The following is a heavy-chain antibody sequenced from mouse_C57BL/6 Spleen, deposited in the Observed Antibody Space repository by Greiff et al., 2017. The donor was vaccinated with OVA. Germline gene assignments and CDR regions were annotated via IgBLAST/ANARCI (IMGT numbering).Heavy chain of an antibody. CDR2: IHPNSGST. Sequence: QVQLQQPGAELVKPGASVKLSCKASGYTFTSYWMHWVKQRPGQGLEWIGMIHPNSGSTNYNEKFKSKATLTVDKSSSTAYLQLSSLTSEDSAVDYCAREDTTVVADWGQGTLVTVSA. CDR1: GYTFTSYW. V-gene: IGHV1-64*01. D-gene: IGHD1-1*01. J-gene: IGHJ3*01. CDR3: AREDTTVVAD.